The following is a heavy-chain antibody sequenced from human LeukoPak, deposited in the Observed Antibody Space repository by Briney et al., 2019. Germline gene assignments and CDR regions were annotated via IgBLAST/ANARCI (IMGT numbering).Heavy chain of an antibody. D-gene: IGHD1-26*01. J-gene: IGHJ3*02. CDR3: ARDRGGSYAFDI. Sequence: PGGSLRLSCAASGFTVSSNYLSWLRQAPGKGLEWVSVIYSGGSTYYADSVKGRFTISRDNSKTTLYLQMNSLRAEDTAVYYCARDRGGSYAFDIWGQGTMVTVSS. CDR2: IYSGGST. CDR1: GFTVSSNY. V-gene: IGHV3-53*05.